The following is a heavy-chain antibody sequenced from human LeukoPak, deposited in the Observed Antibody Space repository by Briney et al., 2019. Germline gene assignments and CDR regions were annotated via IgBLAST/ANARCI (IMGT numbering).Heavy chain of an antibody. V-gene: IGHV3-23*01. D-gene: IGHD3-22*01. J-gene: IGHJ4*02. CDR1: GFTFTDFA. Sequence: SGGSLRLSCAASGFTFTDFAMNWVRQAPGKGLEWVSGIGGGGTNTDYADSVKGRFTIPRDNSKNTLTLQMSSLRADDTAVYFCAKDARGYHRPIDHWGQGILVTVSS. CDR2: IGGGGTNT. CDR3: AKDARGYHRPIDH.